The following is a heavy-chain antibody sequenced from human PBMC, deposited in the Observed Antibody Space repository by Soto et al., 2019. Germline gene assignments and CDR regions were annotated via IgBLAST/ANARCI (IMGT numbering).Heavy chain of an antibody. J-gene: IGHJ6*02. CDR2: TRSKVNSYTT. D-gene: IGHD6-13*01. CDR1: GFILSDHY. V-gene: IGHV3-72*01. CDR3: VRTYSSSRMDV. Sequence: EVQLVESGGDLVQPGGSLRLSCAGSGFILSDHYMDWVRQAPGQGLEWVGRTRSKVNSYTTEYAASVKGRFTVSRDDSKNSLYLQMNNLKIEDTAVYYCVRTYSSSRMDVWGQGTTVSVSS.